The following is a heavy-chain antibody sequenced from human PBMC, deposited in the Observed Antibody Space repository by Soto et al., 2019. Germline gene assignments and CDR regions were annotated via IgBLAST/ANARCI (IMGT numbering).Heavy chain of an antibody. CDR1: GFTVSAKW. Sequence: DVQLVESGGALVQPGGSLGLSCAVSGFTVSAKWMSWVRQAPGKGLEWLANINEDGSKKFYVDYVKGRFTISKDNAKSSLSLQLGSLRADDTAGYYCARKMHMGSGWGDMDSWGRGTMVTVSS. J-gene: IGHJ4*02. CDR3: ARKMHMGSGWGDMDS. D-gene: IGHD6-19*01. CDR2: INEDGSKK. V-gene: IGHV3-7*03.